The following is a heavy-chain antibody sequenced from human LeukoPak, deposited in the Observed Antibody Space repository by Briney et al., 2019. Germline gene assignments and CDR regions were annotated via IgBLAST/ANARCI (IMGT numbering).Heavy chain of an antibody. J-gene: IGHJ4*02. CDR1: GFTFSSYS. Sequence: GGSLRLSCAASGFTFSSYSMNWVRQAPGKGQEWVSSISSSSSYIYYADSVKGRFTISRDNAKNSLYLQMNSLRAEDTAVYYCARESRCAGSVCYFDYWGQGTLVTVSS. V-gene: IGHV3-21*01. CDR2: ISSSSSYI. D-gene: IGHD6-19*01. CDR3: ARESRCAGSVCYFDY.